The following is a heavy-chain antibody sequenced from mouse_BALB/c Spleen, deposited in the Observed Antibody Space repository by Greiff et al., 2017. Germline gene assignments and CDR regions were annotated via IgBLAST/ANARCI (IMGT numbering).Heavy chain of an antibody. Sequence: EVQVVESGGGLVQPGGSRKLSCAASGFTFSSFGMHWVRQAPEKGLEWVAYISSGSSTIYYADTVKGRFTISRDNPKNTLFLQMTSLRSEDTAMYYCASGVFDYWGQGTTLTVSS. CDR2: ISSGSSTI. CDR3: ASGVFDY. J-gene: IGHJ2*01. D-gene: IGHD4-1*01. V-gene: IGHV5-17*02. CDR1: GFTFSSFG.